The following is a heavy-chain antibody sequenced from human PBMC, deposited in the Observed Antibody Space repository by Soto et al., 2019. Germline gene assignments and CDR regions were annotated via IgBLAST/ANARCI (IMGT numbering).Heavy chain of an antibody. CDR3: ARGGKEWLTPFEY. D-gene: IGHD6-19*01. CDR1: GFTLKKYA. J-gene: IGHJ4*02. CDR2: IFGSEDAT. V-gene: IGHV3-23*01. Sequence: EVQLLESGGGLVQPGGSLRLSCAASGFTLKKYAMTWVRQAPGKGLEWVSGIFGSEDATYYADSVKGRFTVSRDNSENTLYLQMRSLRAEDTAVYYCARGGKEWLTPFEYWGQGTLVTVSS.